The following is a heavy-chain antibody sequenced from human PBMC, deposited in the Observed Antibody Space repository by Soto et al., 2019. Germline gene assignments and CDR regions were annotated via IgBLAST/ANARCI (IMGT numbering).Heavy chain of an antibody. CDR2: INTDGSGT. CDR3: AREILSTYGMDV. Sequence: GGSLRLSCAASGFTFSSDWMHWVRQAPGKGLVWVSRINTDGSGTTYADSVKGRFTISRDNAKNMVYLQMNSLRAEDTAVYYCAREILSTYGMDVWGQGTTVTVSS. J-gene: IGHJ6*02. CDR1: GFTFSSDW. V-gene: IGHV3-74*01. D-gene: IGHD3-10*01.